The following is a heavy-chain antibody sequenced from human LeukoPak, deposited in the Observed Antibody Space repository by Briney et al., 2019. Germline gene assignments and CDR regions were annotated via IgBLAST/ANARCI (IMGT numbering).Heavy chain of an antibody. J-gene: IGHJ3*02. V-gene: IGHV5-51*01. CDR3: ARPSDQRAFDI. D-gene: IGHD6-25*01. CDR1: GYSFTGYW. Sequence: GESLKISCKGSGYSFTGYWIGWLRQMPGKGLEWMGIIYPGDSDTRYSPSFQGQVTISADKSISTAYLQWSSLKASDTAMYYCARPSDQRAFDIWGQGTMVTVSS. CDR2: IYPGDSDT.